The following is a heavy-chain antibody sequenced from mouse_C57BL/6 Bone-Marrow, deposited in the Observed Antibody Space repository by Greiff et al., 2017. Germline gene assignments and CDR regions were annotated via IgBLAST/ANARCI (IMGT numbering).Heavy chain of an antibody. D-gene: IGHD1-1*01. CDR3: ARNLHYYGSSSHWYFDV. J-gene: IGHJ1*03. Sequence: VQLVESGPGLVAPSQSLSITCTVSGFSLTSYAISWVRQPPGKGLEWLGVIWTGGGTNYNSALKSRLSISKDNSKSQVFLKMNSLQTDDTARYYCARNLHYYGSSSHWYFDVWGTGTTVTVSS. CDR1: GFSLTSYA. V-gene: IGHV2-9-1*01. CDR2: IWTGGGT.